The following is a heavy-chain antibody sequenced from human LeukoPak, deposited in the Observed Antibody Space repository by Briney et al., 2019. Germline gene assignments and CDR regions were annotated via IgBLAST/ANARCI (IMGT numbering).Heavy chain of an antibody. J-gene: IGHJ5*02. CDR1: GFTFSSYA. V-gene: IGHV3-30*04. CDR3: AKESTVTPGNVNWFDP. CDR2: ISYDGNNK. D-gene: IGHD4-17*01. Sequence: GRSLRLSCAASGFTFSSYAMHWVRQAPGKGLEWVAIISYDGNNKYYADSVKGRFTISRDSSKNTLYLRMKSLRGEDTAIYFCAKESTVTPGNVNWFDPWGQGTLVTVSS.